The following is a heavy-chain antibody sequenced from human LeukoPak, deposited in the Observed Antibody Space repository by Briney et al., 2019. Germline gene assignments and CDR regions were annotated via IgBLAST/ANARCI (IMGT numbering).Heavy chain of an antibody. CDR2: IKSKTDGGTT. V-gene: IGHV3-15*01. D-gene: IGHD3-22*01. Sequence: PGGSLRLSCAASGFTFRSYWMSWVRQAPGKGLEWVGRIKSKTDGGTTDYAAPVKGRFTISRDDSKNTLYLQMNSLKTEDTAVYYCTTGLLYYYDSSGYYSDYYYYYGMDVWGQGTTVTVSS. CDR1: GFTFRSYW. J-gene: IGHJ6*02. CDR3: TTGLLYYYDSSGYYSDYYYYYGMDV.